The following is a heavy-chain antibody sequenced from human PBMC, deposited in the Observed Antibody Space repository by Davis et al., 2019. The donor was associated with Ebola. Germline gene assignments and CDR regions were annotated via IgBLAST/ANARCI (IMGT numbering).Heavy chain of an antibody. CDR3: ARETQYSGSYYRWFDP. J-gene: IGHJ5*02. CDR2: ISSSGSTI. D-gene: IGHD1-26*01. CDR1: GFTFSSYE. V-gene: IGHV3-48*03. Sequence: PGGSLRLSCAASGFTFSSYEMNWVRQAPGKGLEWVSYISSSGSTIYYADSVKGRFTISRDNAKNSLYLQMNSLRAEDTAVYYCARETQYSGSYYRWFDPWGQGTLVTVSS.